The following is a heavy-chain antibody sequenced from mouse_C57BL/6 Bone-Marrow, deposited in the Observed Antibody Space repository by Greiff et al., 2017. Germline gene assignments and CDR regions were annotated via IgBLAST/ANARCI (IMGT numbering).Heavy chain of an antibody. CDR1: GYTFTSYW. V-gene: IGHV1-64*01. J-gene: IGHJ2*01. Sequence: QVQLQQPGAELVKPGASVKLSCKASGYTFTSYWMHWVKQRPGQGLEWIGMIHPNSGSTNYNEKFKSKATLTVDKSSSTAYMQLSSLTSEDSAVYYCARRGSGYVYYFDYWGQGTTLTVSS. CDR2: IHPNSGST. CDR3: ARRGSGYVYYFDY. D-gene: IGHD3-2*02.